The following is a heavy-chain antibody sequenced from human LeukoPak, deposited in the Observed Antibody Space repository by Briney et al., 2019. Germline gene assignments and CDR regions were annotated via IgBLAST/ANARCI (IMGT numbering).Heavy chain of an antibody. CDR3: AREARKFEYSSSSDVDY. CDR2: VDPEDGET. CDR1: GHTLTEIS. J-gene: IGHJ4*02. Sequence: GASVKVSCKASGHTLTEISMHWVRQAPGKGFEWMGGVDPEDGETIYAQKFQGRVTMTDDPSTDTAYMELSSLRSEDTAVYYCAREARKFEYSSSSDVDYWGQGTLVTVSS. V-gene: IGHV1-24*01. D-gene: IGHD6-6*01.